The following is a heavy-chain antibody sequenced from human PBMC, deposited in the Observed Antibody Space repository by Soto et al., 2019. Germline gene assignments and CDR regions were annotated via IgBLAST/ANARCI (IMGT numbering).Heavy chain of an antibody. CDR1: GGSISSSSYY. J-gene: IGHJ5*02. D-gene: IGHD6-19*01. CDR2: IYYSGST. CDR3: ARRTVAAHGNWFDP. Sequence: SETLSLTCTVSGGSISSSSYYWGWIRQPPGKGLEWIGSIYYSGSTYYNPSLKSRVTISVDTSKNQFSLKLSSVTAADTAVYYCARRTVAAHGNWFDPWGQGTLVTVSS. V-gene: IGHV4-39*01.